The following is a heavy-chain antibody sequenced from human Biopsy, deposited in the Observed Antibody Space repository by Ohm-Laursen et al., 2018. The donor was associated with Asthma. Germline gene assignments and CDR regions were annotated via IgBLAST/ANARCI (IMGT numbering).Heavy chain of an antibody. V-gene: IGHV4-4*03. D-gene: IGHD3-10*01. CDR2: IYHSWST. CDR3: AKLRITMVKGVVINVEYYYGMDV. Sequence: PVTLSLICAASGDSISISNWWSWVRQPPGNWLEWIGEIYHSWSTNYNPSLKSRVTLSVDKSKNQFSLKLSSVTAADTAVYYWAKLRITMVKGVVINVEYYYGMDVWGQGTTVTVSS. J-gene: IGHJ6*02. CDR1: GDSISISNW.